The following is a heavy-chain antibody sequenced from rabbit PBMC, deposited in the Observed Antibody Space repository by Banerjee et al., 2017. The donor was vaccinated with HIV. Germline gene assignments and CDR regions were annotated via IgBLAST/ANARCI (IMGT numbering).Heavy chain of an antibody. CDR2: IDPVFGST. D-gene: IGHD8-1*01. Sequence: QEQLVESGGGLVQPGGSLKLSCKASGFDFSSYGVSWVRQAPGKGLEWIGYIDPVFGSTYYASWVNGRFTISSHNAQNTLYLQLNSLTAADTATYFCARDRYGDTDAASGYWDLWGPGTLVTVS. CDR1: GFDFSSYG. J-gene: IGHJ6*01. V-gene: IGHV1S47*01. CDR3: ARDRYGDTDAASGYWDL.